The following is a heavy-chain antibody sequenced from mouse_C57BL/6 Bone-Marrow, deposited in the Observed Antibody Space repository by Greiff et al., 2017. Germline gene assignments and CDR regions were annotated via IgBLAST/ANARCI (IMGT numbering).Heavy chain of an antibody. CDR2: IDPSDSYT. V-gene: IGHV1-59*01. Sequence: QVQLQQPGAELVRPGTSVKLSCKASGYTFTSYWMHWVKQRPGQGLEWIGVIDPSDSYTNYNQKFKGKATLTVDTSSSTAYMQLSSLTSADSAVYYCANYYGSSSSWFAYWGQGTLVTVSA. CDR1: GYTFTSYW. CDR3: ANYYGSSSSWFAY. J-gene: IGHJ3*01. D-gene: IGHD1-1*01.